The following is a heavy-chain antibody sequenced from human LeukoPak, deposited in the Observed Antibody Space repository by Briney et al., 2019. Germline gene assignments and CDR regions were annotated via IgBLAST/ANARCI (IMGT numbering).Heavy chain of an antibody. Sequence: ASVKVSCKASGYTFTSYGISWVRQAPGQGLEWMGWISAYNGNTNYAQKLQGRVTVTTDTSTSTAYMDLRSLRSDDTAVYYCARKNLDCKSGVCYDYWGQGTPVTVSS. CDR2: ISAYNGNT. CDR3: ARKNLDCKSGVCYDY. J-gene: IGHJ4*02. V-gene: IGHV1-18*01. CDR1: GYTFTSYG. D-gene: IGHD2-8*01.